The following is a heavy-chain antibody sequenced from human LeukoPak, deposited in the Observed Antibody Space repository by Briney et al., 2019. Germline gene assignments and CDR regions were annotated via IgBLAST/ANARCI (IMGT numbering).Heavy chain of an antibody. D-gene: IGHD3-22*01. V-gene: IGHV3-13*01. CDR3: ARAGYDSSGFIGFDP. Sequence: GGSLRLSCAASGFTLSTYDMHWVRQAIGKGLEWVTVIGTAGDTYYLGSVKGRFTISRENAKNSLYLQMNSLRAGDTAVYYCARAGYDSSGFIGFDPWGQGTLVTVSS. J-gene: IGHJ5*02. CDR2: IGTAGDT. CDR1: GFTLSTYD.